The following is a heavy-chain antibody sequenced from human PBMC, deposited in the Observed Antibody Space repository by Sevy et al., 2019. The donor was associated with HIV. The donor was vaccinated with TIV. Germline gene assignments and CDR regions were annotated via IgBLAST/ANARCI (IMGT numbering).Heavy chain of an antibody. CDR2: ISSSGSTI. D-gene: IGHD2-15*01. CDR3: ARVDCSGGSCYNYYYYGMDV. V-gene: IGHV3-11*01. J-gene: IGHJ6*02. Sequence: GGSLRLSCAASGFTFSDYYMSWIRQAPGKGLEWVSYISSSGSTIYYADSVKGRFSISRDNAKNSLYLQMNSLRAEDTAVYYCARVDCSGGSCYNYYYYGMDVWGQGTTVTVSS. CDR1: GFTFSDYY.